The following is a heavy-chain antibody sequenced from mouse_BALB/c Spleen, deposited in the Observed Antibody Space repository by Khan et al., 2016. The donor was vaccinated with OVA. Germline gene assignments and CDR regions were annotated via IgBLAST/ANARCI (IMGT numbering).Heavy chain of an antibody. J-gene: IGHJ2*01. D-gene: IGHD2-10*02. CDR1: GYSFTGYN. CDR3: TRGYGNYVRYYFDY. Sequence: EVKLVESGPELEKPGASVKISCKASGYSFTGYNMNWVKQSNGKSLEWIGNIDPYYGGATYNKKFKGKATLTVDKSSSTAYMQLKSLTSEDSAVYYCTRGYGNYVRYYFDYWGQGTTLTVSS. CDR2: IDPYYGGA. V-gene: IGHV1-39*01.